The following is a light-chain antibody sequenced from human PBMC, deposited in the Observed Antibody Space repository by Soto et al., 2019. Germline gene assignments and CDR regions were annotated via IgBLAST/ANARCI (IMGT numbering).Light chain of an antibody. J-gene: IGLJ1*01. V-gene: IGLV2-14*01. Sequence: QSVLTQPASVSGSPGQSIAISCTGTSSDVGIYNYVSWYQQHPGKVPKLIMYEVTNRPSGVSNRFSGSKSGNTASLIISGLQAEDEADYYCTSYTTSSTRVFGTGTKLTVL. CDR1: SSDVGIYNY. CDR3: TSYTTSSTRV. CDR2: EVT.